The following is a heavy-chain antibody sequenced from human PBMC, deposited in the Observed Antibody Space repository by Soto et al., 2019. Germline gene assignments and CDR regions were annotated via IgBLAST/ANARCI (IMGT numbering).Heavy chain of an antibody. CDR1: SGSISSYY. J-gene: IGHJ4*02. CDR3: ARGYCSSTSCYEFDY. D-gene: IGHD2-2*01. V-gene: IGHV4-59*01. CDR2: IYYSGNT. Sequence: PSETLTLTCTVTSGSISSYYWYWIRQPPGKGLEWIGSIYYSGNTNYSPSLKSRVTISVDTSKKQFSLKLTSVTAADTAMYYCARGYCSSTSCYEFDYWGQGNLVTVSS.